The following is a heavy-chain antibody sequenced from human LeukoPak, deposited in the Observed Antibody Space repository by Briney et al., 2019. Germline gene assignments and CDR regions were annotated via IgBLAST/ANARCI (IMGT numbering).Heavy chain of an antibody. V-gene: IGHV3-11*01. CDR1: GLTFSDYY. D-gene: IGHD5-18*01. J-gene: IGHJ4*02. CDR2: VSGSSSPI. Sequence: PGGSLRLSCAASGLTFSDYYMSWIRQAPGKGPEWVSYVSGSSSPIYYADSVKGRFTLSRDNAKNSLYLQMNSLRAEDTAVYYCARDRGGPGFTYGQPLDYWGQGTLVTVSS. CDR3: ARDRGGPGFTYGQPLDY.